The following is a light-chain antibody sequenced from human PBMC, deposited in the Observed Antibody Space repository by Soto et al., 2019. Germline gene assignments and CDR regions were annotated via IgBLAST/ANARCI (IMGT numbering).Light chain of an antibody. V-gene: IGLV2-14*01. CDR1: SSDVGGYNY. Sequence: QSVLTQPASVSGSPGQSITISCTGTSSDVGGYNYVSWYQQHPGKAPKLMIYEVSNRPSGVSSRFSGSKSGNTASLTISGLQAEDEADYYCSSYTRRSALVIFGGWTKLTVL. J-gene: IGLJ2*01. CDR3: SSYTRRSALVI. CDR2: EVS.